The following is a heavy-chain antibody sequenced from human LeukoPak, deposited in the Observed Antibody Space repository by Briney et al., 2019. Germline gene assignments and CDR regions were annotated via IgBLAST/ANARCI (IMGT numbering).Heavy chain of an antibody. V-gene: IGHV4-59*04. Sequence: SETLSLTCTVSGGSISSYYWSWIRQPPGKGLEWIGYIYYSGSTYYNPSLKSRVTISVDTSKNQFSLKLSSVTAADTAVYYCASGRTGVVTTFDYWGQGTLVTVSS. CDR2: IYYSGST. CDR1: GGSISSYY. J-gene: IGHJ4*02. CDR3: ASGRTGVVTTFDY. D-gene: IGHD3-3*01.